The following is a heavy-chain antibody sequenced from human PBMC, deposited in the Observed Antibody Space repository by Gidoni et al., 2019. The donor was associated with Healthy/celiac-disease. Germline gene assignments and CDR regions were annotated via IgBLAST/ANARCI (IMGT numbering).Heavy chain of an antibody. CDR1: GFTFSSYS. CDR2: ISSSSSYI. V-gene: IGHV3-21*01. CDR3: ARGSSYDFWSGYPPIYYYYYGMDV. J-gene: IGHJ6*02. Sequence: EVQLVESGGGLVKPGGSLRLSCAASGFTFSSYSMNWVRQAPGKGLECVSSISSSSSYIYYADSVKGRFTISRDNAKNSLYLQMNSLRAEDTAVYYCARGSSYDFWSGYPPIYYYYYGMDVWGQGTTVTVSS. D-gene: IGHD3-3*01.